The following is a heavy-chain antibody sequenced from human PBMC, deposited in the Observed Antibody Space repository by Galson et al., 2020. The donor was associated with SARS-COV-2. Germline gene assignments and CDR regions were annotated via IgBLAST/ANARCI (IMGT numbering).Heavy chain of an antibody. CDR2: IRSKGNGYAT. CDR3: TCYSGYDQTYLGFDY. V-gene: IGHV3-73*01. J-gene: IGHJ4*02. Sequence: GGSLRLSCAGSGFSLSGYAIHWVRQAPGKGLEWVGRIRSKGNGYATAYAASVKGRFTISRDDSKNTAFLQVNSLTTEDTAVYYCTCYSGYDQTYLGFDYWGQGTLVTVSS. CDR1: GFSLSGYA. D-gene: IGHD5-12*01.